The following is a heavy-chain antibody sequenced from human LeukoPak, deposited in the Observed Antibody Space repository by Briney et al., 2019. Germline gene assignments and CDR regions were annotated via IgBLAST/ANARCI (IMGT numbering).Heavy chain of an antibody. Sequence: SQTLSLTCVISGDGVSSNSAAWNWIRQSPSRGLEWLGRTYYRSNWYNEYAGSVRSRITINPDTSKNQFSLQLNSVTSEDTAVYYCARNAAARPRTFDYWGQGTLVTVSS. CDR3: ARNAAARPRTFDY. D-gene: IGHD6-6*01. J-gene: IGHJ4*02. CDR1: GDGVSSNSAA. V-gene: IGHV6-1*01. CDR2: TYYRSNWYN.